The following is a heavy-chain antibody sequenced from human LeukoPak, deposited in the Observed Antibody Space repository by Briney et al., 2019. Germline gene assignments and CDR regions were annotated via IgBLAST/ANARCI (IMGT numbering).Heavy chain of an antibody. CDR3: AKDKETRGYSYGHPYYFDY. CDR2: ISGSGGST. D-gene: IGHD5-18*01. CDR1: GFTFSSYA. Sequence: PGGSLRLSCAASGFTFSSYAMSWVRQAPGKGLEWVSAISGSGGSTYYADSVKGRFTISRDNSKNTLYLQMNSLRAEDTAVYYCAKDKETRGYSYGHPYYFDYWGQGTLVTVSS. V-gene: IGHV3-23*01. J-gene: IGHJ4*02.